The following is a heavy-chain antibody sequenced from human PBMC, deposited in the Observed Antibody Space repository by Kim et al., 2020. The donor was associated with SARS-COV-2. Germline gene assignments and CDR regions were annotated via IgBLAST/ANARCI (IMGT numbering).Heavy chain of an antibody. CDR2: ISYDGTSK. J-gene: IGHJ1*01. V-gene: IGHV3-30*03. D-gene: IGHD6-19*01. CDR1: GVTFSSYG. CDR3: ATSGGQWPFQD. Sequence: GGSLRLSCAASGVTFSSYGMHWVRQAPGKGLEWVAVISYDGTSKYYADSVKGRFSISRDNSKNTLFLQMNSLRAEDTAVYYCATSGGQWPFQDWGRGTL.